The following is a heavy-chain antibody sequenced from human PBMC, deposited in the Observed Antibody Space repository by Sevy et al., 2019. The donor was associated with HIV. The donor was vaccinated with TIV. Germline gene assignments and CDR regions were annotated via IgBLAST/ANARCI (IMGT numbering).Heavy chain of an antibody. D-gene: IGHD5-18*01. CDR1: GFTFSSYS. CDR3: ARAGGYSSSFDY. CDR2: ISSSSSYI. J-gene: IGHJ4*02. Sequence: GGSLRLSCAASGFTFSSYSMNWVRQAPGKGLDWVSSISSSSSYIYYADSVKGRFTISRDNAKNSLYLQMNSLRAEDTAVYYCARAGGYSSSFDYWGQGTLVTVSS. V-gene: IGHV3-21*01.